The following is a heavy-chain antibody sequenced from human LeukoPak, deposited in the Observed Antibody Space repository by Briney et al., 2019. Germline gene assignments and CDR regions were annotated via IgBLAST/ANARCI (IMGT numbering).Heavy chain of an antibody. J-gene: IGHJ6*02. CDR1: GFSFSSYT. CDR2: ISSSSSYI. CDR3: AREGGYDFWSGPGMDV. V-gene: IGHV3-21*01. Sequence: GGSLRLSCAASGFSFSSYTMNWVRQAPGKGLEWVSSISSSSSYIYYADSVKGRFTISRDNAKNSLYLQINSLRAEDTAVYYCAREGGYDFWSGPGMDVWGQGTTVTVSS. D-gene: IGHD3-3*01.